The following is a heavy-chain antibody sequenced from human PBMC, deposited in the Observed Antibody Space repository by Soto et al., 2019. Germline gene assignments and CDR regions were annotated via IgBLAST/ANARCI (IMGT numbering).Heavy chain of an antibody. V-gene: IGHV4-34*01. J-gene: IGHJ4*02. CDR1: GGSFSGYY. Sequence: QVQLQQWGAGLLKPSETLSLTCAVYGGSFSGYYWSWIRQPPGKGLEWIGEINHSGSTNYNPSLKSRVTISVDTSKNQFSLMLRSVTAADTAVYYCARSDFDYWGQGTLVTVSS. CDR2: INHSGST. CDR3: ARSDFDY.